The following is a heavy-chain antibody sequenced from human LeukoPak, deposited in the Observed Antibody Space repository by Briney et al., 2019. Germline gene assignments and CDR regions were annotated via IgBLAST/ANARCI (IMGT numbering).Heavy chain of an antibody. CDR1: GGSISSFF. V-gene: IGHV4-59*12. D-gene: IGHD6-13*01. J-gene: IGHJ4*02. CDR2: VHSSGST. CDR3: ARDGSSWPFFDS. Sequence: SETLSLTCTVSGGSISSFFWSWIRQPPGKGLEWIGYVHSSGSTKHNPSLRSRLIISVDMSKNQFSLKLISVTAADTAVYYCARDGSSWPFFDSWGQGTLVTVSS.